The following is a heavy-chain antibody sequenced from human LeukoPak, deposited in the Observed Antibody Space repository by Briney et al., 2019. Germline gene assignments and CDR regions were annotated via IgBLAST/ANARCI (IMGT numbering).Heavy chain of an antibody. CDR1: GGSFSGYY. Sequence: SETLSLTCAVYGGSFSGYYWSWIRQPPGKGLEWIGEINHSGSTNYNPSLKSRVTISVDTSKNQFSLKLSSVTAADTAVYYCARGYYDILTGYYTDSVGFDYWGQGTLVTVSS. V-gene: IGHV4-34*01. CDR3: ARGYYDILTGYYTDSVGFDY. CDR2: INHSGST. D-gene: IGHD3-9*01. J-gene: IGHJ4*02.